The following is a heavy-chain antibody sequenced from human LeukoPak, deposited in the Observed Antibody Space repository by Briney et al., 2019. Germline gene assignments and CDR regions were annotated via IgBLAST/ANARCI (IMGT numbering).Heavy chain of an antibody. D-gene: IGHD6-13*01. CDR1: GGSISSYY. CDR3: ARVTGYVMEDYFDY. CDR2: IYYSGST. Sequence: SETLSLTCTVSGGSISSYYWSWIRQPPGKGLEWIGYIYYSGSTNYNPSLKSRVTISVDTSKNQFSLRLSSVTAADTAVYYCARVTGYVMEDYFDYWGQGTLVIVSS. V-gene: IGHV4-59*01. J-gene: IGHJ4*02.